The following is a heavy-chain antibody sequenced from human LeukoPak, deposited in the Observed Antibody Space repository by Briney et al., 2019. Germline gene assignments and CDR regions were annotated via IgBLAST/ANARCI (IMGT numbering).Heavy chain of an antibody. CDR3: ARSHRRGDSYGPRVWFDP. J-gene: IGHJ5*02. Sequence: PSETLSLTCTVSGGSISSGGYYWSWIRQHPGKGLEWIGYIYYSGSTYYNPSLKSRVTISVDTSKNQFSLKLGSVTAPDTAVYYCARSHRRGDSYGPRVWFDPWGQGTLVTVSS. CDR2: IYYSGST. D-gene: IGHD5-18*01. V-gene: IGHV4-31*03. CDR1: GGSISSGGYY.